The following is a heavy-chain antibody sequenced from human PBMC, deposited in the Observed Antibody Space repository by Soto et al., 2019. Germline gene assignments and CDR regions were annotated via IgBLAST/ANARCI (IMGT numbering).Heavy chain of an antibody. J-gene: IGHJ4*02. Sequence: QVQMVQSGAEGKKPGSSVRVPCKASGGTFNNYAISWVRQAPGQGLEWMGGIIPLFGTANYAQKFEGRVTITADKSTDTAYMELSSLKSEDTAVYYCARLIGEGYSGTYALDYWGQGTLVTVSS. CDR1: GGTFNNYA. CDR3: ARLIGEGYSGTYALDY. V-gene: IGHV1-69*06. D-gene: IGHD1-26*01. CDR2: IIPLFGTA.